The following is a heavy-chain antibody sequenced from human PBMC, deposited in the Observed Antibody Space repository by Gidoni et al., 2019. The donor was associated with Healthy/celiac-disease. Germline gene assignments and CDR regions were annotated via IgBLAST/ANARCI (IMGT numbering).Heavy chain of an antibody. D-gene: IGHD6-13*01. CDR3: AGRYSSSWYYFDY. Sequence: QVQLQQWGAGLLKPSETLSLTCAAYGGSFSGYYWSWVRQPPGKGLEWIGEINHSGSTNYNASHKSRVTISVDTTKNQFSLRLSSVTGADTAVYYCAGRYSSSWYYFDYWGQGTLVTVSS. V-gene: IGHV4-34*01. J-gene: IGHJ4*02. CDR1: GGSFSGYY. CDR2: INHSGST.